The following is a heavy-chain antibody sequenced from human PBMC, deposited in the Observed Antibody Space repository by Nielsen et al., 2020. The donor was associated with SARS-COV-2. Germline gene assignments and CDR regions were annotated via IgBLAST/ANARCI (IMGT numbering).Heavy chain of an antibody. D-gene: IGHD4-23*01. CDR3: AKSTVVTPLHYYYGMDV. Sequence: GESLKLSCAASGFTFSSYAMSWVRQAPGTGLEWVAAISGRGGSTYSADSVKGRFTISRDNSKNTLYLQMNSLRAEDTAVYYCAKSTVVTPLHYYYGMDVWGQGTTVTVSS. J-gene: IGHJ6*02. CDR2: ISGRGGST. CDR1: GFTFSSYA. V-gene: IGHV3-23*01.